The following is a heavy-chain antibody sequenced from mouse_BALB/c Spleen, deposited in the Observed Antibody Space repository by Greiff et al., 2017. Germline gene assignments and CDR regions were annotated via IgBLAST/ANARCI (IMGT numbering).Heavy chain of an antibody. D-gene: IGHD2-3*01. CDR3: ARDDGYWAMDY. J-gene: IGHJ4*01. V-gene: IGHV5-6-5*01. Sequence: EVQLVESGGGLVKPGGSLKLSCAASGLTFSSYAMSWVRQTPEKRLEWVASISSGGSTYYPDSVKGRFTISRDNARNILYLQMSSLRSEDTAMYYCARDDGYWAMDYWGQGTSVTVSS. CDR1: GLTFSSYA. CDR2: ISSGGST.